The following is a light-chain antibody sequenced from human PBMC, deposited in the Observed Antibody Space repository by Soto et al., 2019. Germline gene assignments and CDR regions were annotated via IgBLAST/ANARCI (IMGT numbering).Light chain of an antibody. V-gene: IGKV3-11*01. CDR2: DAS. CDR1: QSVSSY. CDR3: QQRSNWLT. Sequence: PATLSLSPGERATLSCRASQSVSSYLAWYQQKPGQAPRLLIYDASNRATGIPARFSGSGSGTDFTLTISSLEPEDFAVYYCQQRSNWLTFGGGTKVDIK. J-gene: IGKJ4*01.